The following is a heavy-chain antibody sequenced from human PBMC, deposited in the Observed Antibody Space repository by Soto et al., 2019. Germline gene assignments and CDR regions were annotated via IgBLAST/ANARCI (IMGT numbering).Heavy chain of an antibody. J-gene: IGHJ3*02. CDR1: GFTFSSYS. CDR2: ISSSSYI. V-gene: IGHV3-21*01. CDR3: ARQYDYIWGSPLEAFDI. D-gene: IGHD3-16*01. Sequence: PGGSLRLSCAASGFTFSSYSMNWVRQAPGKGLEWVSSISSSSYIYYADSVKGRFTISRDNAKNSLYLQMNSLRAEDTAVYYCARQYDYIWGSPLEAFDIWGQGTMVTVSS.